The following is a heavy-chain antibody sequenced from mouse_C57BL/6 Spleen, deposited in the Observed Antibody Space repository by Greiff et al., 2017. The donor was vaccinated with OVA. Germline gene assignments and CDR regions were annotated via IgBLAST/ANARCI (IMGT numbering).Heavy chain of an antibody. CDR2: ISYSGST. Sequence: EVQVVESGPGLAKPSQTLSLTCSVPGYSITSDYWDWIRKFPGNKLEYMGYISYSGSTYYNPSLKSRISITRDTSKNHYYLQLNSVTTEDTATYYCARYPYYGSSYFDYWGQGTTLTVSS. CDR1: GYSITSDY. D-gene: IGHD1-1*01. CDR3: ARYPYYGSSYFDY. V-gene: IGHV3-8*01. J-gene: IGHJ2*01.